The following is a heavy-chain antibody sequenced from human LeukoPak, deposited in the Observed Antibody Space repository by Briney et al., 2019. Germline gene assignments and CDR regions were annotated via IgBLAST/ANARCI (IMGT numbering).Heavy chain of an antibody. Sequence: PGGSLRLSCAASGFTFSSYGMHWVRQAPGKGLEWVAVIWYDGSNKYYADSVKGRFTISRDNSKNTLYLQMNSLRAEDTAVYYCAKDQDRSHYFDYWGQGTLVTVSS. D-gene: IGHD2-15*01. CDR2: IWYDGSNK. V-gene: IGHV3-33*06. CDR1: GFTFSSYG. J-gene: IGHJ4*02. CDR3: AKDQDRSHYFDY.